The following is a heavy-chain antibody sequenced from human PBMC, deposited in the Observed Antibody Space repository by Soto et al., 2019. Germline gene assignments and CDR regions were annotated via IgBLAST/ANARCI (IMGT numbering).Heavy chain of an antibody. Sequence: ASVKVSCKASGGTFSSYAISWVRQAPGQGLEWMGGIIPIFDTANYAQKFQGRVTMTRNTSISTAYMELSSLRSEDTAVYYCASGYIWGSYRYPSDAFDIWGQGTMVTVSS. V-gene: IGHV1-69*05. CDR3: ASGYIWGSYRYPSDAFDI. CDR1: GGTFSSYA. D-gene: IGHD3-16*02. CDR2: IIPIFDTA. J-gene: IGHJ3*02.